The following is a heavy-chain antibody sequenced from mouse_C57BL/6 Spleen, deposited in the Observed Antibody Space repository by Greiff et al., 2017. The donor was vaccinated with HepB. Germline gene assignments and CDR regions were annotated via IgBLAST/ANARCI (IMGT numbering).Heavy chain of an antibody. V-gene: IGHV1-4*01. CDR1: GYTFTSYT. J-gene: IGHJ4*01. Sequence: VQLQQSGAELARPGASVKMSCKASGYTFTSYTMHWVKQRPGQGLEWIGYINPSSGYIKYNQKFKDKSTLTADKSSSTAYMQLSSLTSEDSAVYYCARIYLYDHSCYYAMDYWGQGTSVTVSS. D-gene: IGHD2-3*01. CDR2: INPSSGYI. CDR3: ARIYLYDHSCYYAMDY.